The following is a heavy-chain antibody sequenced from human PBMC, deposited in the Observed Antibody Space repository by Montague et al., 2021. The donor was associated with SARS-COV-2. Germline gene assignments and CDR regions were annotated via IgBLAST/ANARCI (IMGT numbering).Heavy chain of an antibody. Sequence: SETLSLTCAVYGGSFSGYHWSWIRQPPGKGLEWIGEINHSGSTNYNPSLKSRVTISVDTSKNQFSLKLSSVTAADTAVYCCARGGRQWLVIDPRYYFDYWGQGTLVTVSS. CDR3: ARGGRQWLVIDPRYYFDY. J-gene: IGHJ4*01. V-gene: IGHV4-34*01. CDR1: GGSFSGYH. CDR2: INHSGST. D-gene: IGHD6-19*01.